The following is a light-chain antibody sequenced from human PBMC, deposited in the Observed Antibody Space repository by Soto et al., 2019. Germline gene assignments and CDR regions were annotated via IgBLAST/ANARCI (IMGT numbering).Light chain of an antibody. Sequence: QSALTQPPSASGSPGQSVTISCTGTSSDVGGYKYVSWCQQHPGKVPILLIYEVNKRPSGVPDRFSGSKSGNTASLTVSGLQAEDEADYYCSSYGGNNNFVVFGGGTKLTVL. J-gene: IGLJ2*01. V-gene: IGLV2-8*01. CDR3: SSYGGNNNFVV. CDR1: SSDVGGYKY. CDR2: EVN.